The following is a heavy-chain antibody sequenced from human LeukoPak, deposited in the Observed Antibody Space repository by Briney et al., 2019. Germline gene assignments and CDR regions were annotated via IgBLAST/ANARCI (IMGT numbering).Heavy chain of an antibody. D-gene: IGHD5-24*01. V-gene: IGHV3-30-3*01. CDR2: ISYDGSNK. CDR1: GFTFSSYA. CDR3: ARSWRREMAFDY. J-gene: IGHJ4*02. Sequence: GGSLRLSCAASGFTFSSYAMDWVRQDPGKGLEWVAVISYDGSNKYYADSVKGRFTISRDNSKNTLYLQMNGLRAEDTAVYYCARSWRREMAFDYWGQGTLVTVSS.